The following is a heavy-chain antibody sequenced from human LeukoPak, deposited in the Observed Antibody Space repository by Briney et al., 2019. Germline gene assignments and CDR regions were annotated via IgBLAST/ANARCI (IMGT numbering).Heavy chain of an antibody. CDR3: ARGGGATRIDY. Sequence: SETLSLTCSVSGDSIRSGTYYWSWIRQPAGKGLEWVGRIYTSGSTSYNPSLKSRVTISVDTSKNQFSLKLTSVTAADTAVYYCARGGGATRIDYWGQGTLVTVSS. J-gene: IGHJ4*02. D-gene: IGHD5-12*01. CDR2: IYTSGST. V-gene: IGHV4-61*02. CDR1: GDSIRSGTYY.